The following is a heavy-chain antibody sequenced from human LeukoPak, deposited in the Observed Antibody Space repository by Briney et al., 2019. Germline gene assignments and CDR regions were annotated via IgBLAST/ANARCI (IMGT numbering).Heavy chain of an antibody. CDR1: GFTFSGYW. J-gene: IGHJ4*02. CDR2: ISSSGSII. V-gene: IGHV3-11*04. CDR3: AKVYNRWYSFSPFDY. D-gene: IGHD4-23*01. Sequence: PGGSLRLSCVASGFTFSGYWMSWLRQAPGKGLEWVSYISSSGSIIYYADSVKGRFTISRDNSKNTLYLQMNSLRAEDTAVYYCAKVYNRWYSFSPFDYWGQGTLVTVSS.